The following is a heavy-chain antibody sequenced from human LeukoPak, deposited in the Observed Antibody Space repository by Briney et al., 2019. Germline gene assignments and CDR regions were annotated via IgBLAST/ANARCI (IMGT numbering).Heavy chain of an antibody. Sequence: GGSLRLSCAVSGITLSNYGMTWVRQAPGKGLEWGAGISDSGGSTNYADSVKGRFTISRDNPKNTLYLQMTSLRAEDTAVYYCAKRGVVIRVILVGFHKEAYYFDSWGQGALVTVSS. J-gene: IGHJ4*02. D-gene: IGHD3-22*01. CDR3: AKRGVVIRVILVGFHKEAYYFDS. V-gene: IGHV3-23*01. CDR2: ISDSGGST. CDR1: GITLSNYG.